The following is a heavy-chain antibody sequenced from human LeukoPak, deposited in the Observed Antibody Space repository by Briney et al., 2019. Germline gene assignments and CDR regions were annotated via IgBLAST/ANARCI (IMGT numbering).Heavy chain of an antibody. Sequence: SETLSLTCTVSVRSISNYYWSWIRQPPGKGLEWIGYIYYSGSTNYNPSLKSRVTISVDTSKNQFSLKLSSVTAADTAVYYCAREVQNWFDPWGQGTLVTVSS. CDR3: AREVQNWFDP. V-gene: IGHV4-59*01. J-gene: IGHJ5*02. D-gene: IGHD4/OR15-4a*01. CDR1: VRSISNYY. CDR2: IYYSGST.